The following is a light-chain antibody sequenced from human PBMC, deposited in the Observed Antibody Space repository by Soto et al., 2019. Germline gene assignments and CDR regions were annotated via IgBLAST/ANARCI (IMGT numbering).Light chain of an antibody. J-gene: IGLJ2*01. CDR3: SSYRSSSTPVV. CDR2: DVS. CDR1: SSDVGGYNY. Sequence: QSALTQSASVSGSPGQSITISCTGTSSDVGGYNYVSWYQQHPGKAPKLMIHDVSNRPSGVSDRFSGSKSVNTASLTISGLQAEDEADYYCSSYRSSSTPVVFGGGTKLTVL. V-gene: IGLV2-14*01.